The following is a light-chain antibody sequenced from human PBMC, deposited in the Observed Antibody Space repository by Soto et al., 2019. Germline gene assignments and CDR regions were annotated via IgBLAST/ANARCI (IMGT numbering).Light chain of an antibody. J-gene: IGKJ1*01. V-gene: IGKV3-15*01. Sequence: ERVMTQSPATLSMNPGERATLSCRASQSVSSNLAWYQQKPGQAPRLLIYGASTRATGIPARFSGSGSGTEFTLTISSLQSEDFAVYYCQQYNNWPRTFGQGTKVDIK. CDR1: QSVSSN. CDR3: QQYNNWPRT. CDR2: GAS.